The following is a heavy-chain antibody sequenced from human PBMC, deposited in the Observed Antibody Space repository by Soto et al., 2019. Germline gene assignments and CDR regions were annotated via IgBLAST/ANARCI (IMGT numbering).Heavy chain of an antibody. CDR2: VSYDGSKK. V-gene: IGHV3-30*03. D-gene: IGHD3-22*01. CDR1: GFTFSRNG. Sequence: QVQLVESGGGVVQPGTSLRLTCAGSGFTFSRNGMHWVRQAPGKGLEWLALVSYDGSKKYYVDSVKGRFTISRDNSENTLYLQMSSLRAEDTAVYYCARWVGGSMSDNSGKYDSWGQGTLVTVSS. J-gene: IGHJ5*01. CDR3: ARWVGGSMSDNSGKYDS.